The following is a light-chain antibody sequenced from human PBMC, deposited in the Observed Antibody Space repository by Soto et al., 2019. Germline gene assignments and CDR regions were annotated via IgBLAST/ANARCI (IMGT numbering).Light chain of an antibody. Sequence: EIVMTQSPATLSVSPGERATLSCRASQSVSSNLAWYQQKPGQAPRLLIYGASTRATGVPARFSGSGSGIEFTLSISSLQSEDFAVYYCQQYTNWPPSTFGQGTTVEIK. CDR1: QSVSSN. V-gene: IGKV3-15*01. CDR2: GAS. J-gene: IGKJ1*01. CDR3: QQYTNWPPST.